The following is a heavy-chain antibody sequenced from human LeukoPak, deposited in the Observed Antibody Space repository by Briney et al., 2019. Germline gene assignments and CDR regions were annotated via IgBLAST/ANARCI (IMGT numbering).Heavy chain of an antibody. CDR3: ARGPALFTMVRGVIDFAY. V-gene: IGHV1-18*04. J-gene: IGHJ4*02. CDR1: GYTFTSYG. Sequence: ASVKVSCKASGYTFTSYGISWVRQAPGQGLEWMGWISAYNGNANYAQKLQGRVTMTTDTSTSTAYMELRSLRSDDTAVYYCARGPALFTMVRGVIDFAYWGQGTLVTVSS. CDR2: ISAYNGNA. D-gene: IGHD3-10*01.